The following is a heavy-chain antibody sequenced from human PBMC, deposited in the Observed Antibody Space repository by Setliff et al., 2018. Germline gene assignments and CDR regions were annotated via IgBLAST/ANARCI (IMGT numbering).Heavy chain of an antibody. J-gene: IGHJ6*03. CDR2: IFYSDTA. CDR1: GGSIGPHY. Sequence: SETLSLTCTVSGGSIGPHYWSWIRQAPGKGLEWIGHIFYSDTAKYNPSLESRAAISVDSSKNQFSLELRSVTAADTAVYYCARDRSTVIRGVTNFFYYYMDVWGGGTTVTVSS. D-gene: IGHD3-10*01. V-gene: IGHV4-59*11. CDR3: ARDRSTVIRGVTNFFYYYMDV.